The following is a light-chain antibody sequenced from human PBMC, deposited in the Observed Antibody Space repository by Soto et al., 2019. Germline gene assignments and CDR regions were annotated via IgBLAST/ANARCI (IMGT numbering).Light chain of an antibody. J-gene: IGLJ2*01. CDR1: SSDVGGYNY. CDR3: SSYTSSSHVV. V-gene: IGLV2-14*01. Sequence: QSALTQPASVSGSPGQSITISCTGTSSDVGGYNYVSWYQQPPGKAPKLMIYDVSNRPSGVSNRFSGSKSGNTASLTSSGLQAEDEADYYCSSYTSSSHVVFGGGTKLTVL. CDR2: DVS.